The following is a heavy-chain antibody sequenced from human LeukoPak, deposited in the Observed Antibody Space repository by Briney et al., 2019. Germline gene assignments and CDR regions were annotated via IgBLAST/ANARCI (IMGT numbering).Heavy chain of an antibody. CDR2: ISSDGSST. CDR1: GFTFSSYW. CDR3: ARDRGYGYLFDY. D-gene: IGHD5-18*01. J-gene: IGHJ4*02. Sequence: GGSLRLSCAASGFTFSSYWMHWVRQAPGKGLVWVSRISSDGSSTSYADSVKGRFTISRDNAKNTLYLQMNSLRAEDTALYYCARDRGYGYLFDYWGQGTLVTVSS. V-gene: IGHV3-74*01.